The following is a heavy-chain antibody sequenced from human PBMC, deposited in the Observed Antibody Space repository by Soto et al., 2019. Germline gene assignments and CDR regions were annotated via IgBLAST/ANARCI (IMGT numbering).Heavy chain of an antibody. CDR1: GYSFTSYW. V-gene: IGHV5-51*01. CDR3: ARSPSRRSNWFDP. D-gene: IGHD3-16*02. CDR2: IYPGDSDT. J-gene: IGHJ5*02. Sequence: GESLKIPCKGSGYSFTSYWIGWVRQMPGKGLEWMGIIYPGDSDTRYSPSFKGQVTISADKSISTAYLQWSSLKASDTAMYYCARSPSRRSNWFDPWGQGTLVTVSS.